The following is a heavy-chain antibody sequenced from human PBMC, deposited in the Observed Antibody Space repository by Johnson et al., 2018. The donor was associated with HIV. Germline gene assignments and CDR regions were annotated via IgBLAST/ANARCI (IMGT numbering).Heavy chain of an antibody. Sequence: QVQLVESGGGLVKPGGSLRLSCAASGFSFSDYYMSWIRQTPGKGLEWVSYISSSGTTVYYADSVKGRFSISRDNAKNSLYLQMNSLRAEDTAVYYCARATVESAFDIWGQGTMVTVSS. CDR2: ISSSGTTV. V-gene: IGHV3-11*04. CDR3: ARATVESAFDI. J-gene: IGHJ3*02. CDR1: GFSFSDYY. D-gene: IGHD4-23*01.